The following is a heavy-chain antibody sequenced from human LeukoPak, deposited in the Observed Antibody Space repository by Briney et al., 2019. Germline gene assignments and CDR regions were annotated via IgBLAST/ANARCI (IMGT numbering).Heavy chain of an antibody. Sequence: PGGSLRLSCAASGFTFSSYAMSWVRQAPGKGLEWVSAISGSGGSTYYADSVKGRFTISRDNSKNTLYLQMNSLRAEDTAVYYCAKFRSYYDSSGYTTSFDYWGQGTLVTVSS. J-gene: IGHJ4*02. CDR1: GFTFSSYA. CDR3: AKFRSYYDSSGYTTSFDY. CDR2: ISGSGGST. V-gene: IGHV3-23*01. D-gene: IGHD3-22*01.